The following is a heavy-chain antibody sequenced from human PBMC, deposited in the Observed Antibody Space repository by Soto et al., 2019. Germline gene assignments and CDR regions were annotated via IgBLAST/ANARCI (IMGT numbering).Heavy chain of an antibody. J-gene: IGHJ4*02. CDR3: ARTCRSGGSCYREF. CDR1: GYSFSSFG. CDR2: VSVPSGDT. Sequence: ASVNVSCKASGYSFSSFGISWVRQAPGQGLELVGWVSVPSGDTSSAQNFQGRVTVTTXXXXXXAXMXVXXXXTDXTAVYDCARTCRSGGSCYREFCGEGILVTVSS. V-gene: IGHV1-18*01. D-gene: IGHD2-15*01.